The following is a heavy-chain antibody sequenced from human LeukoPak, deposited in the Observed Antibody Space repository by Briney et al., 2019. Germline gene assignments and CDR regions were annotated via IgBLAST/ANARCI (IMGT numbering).Heavy chain of an antibody. CDR3: ARGRRVLTGYYNAAFDY. CDR1: GGSFSGYY. CDR2: INHSGST. D-gene: IGHD3-9*01. V-gene: IGHV4-34*01. Sequence: SETLSLTCAVYGGSFSGYYWSWIRQPPGKGLEWIGEINHSGSTNYNPSLKSRVTISVDTSKNQFSLKLSSVTAADTAVYYCARGRRVLTGYYNAAFDYWGQGTLVTVSS. J-gene: IGHJ4*02.